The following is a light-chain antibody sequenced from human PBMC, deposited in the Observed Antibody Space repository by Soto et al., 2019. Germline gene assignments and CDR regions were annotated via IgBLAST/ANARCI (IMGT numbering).Light chain of an antibody. CDR3: QQYGTSPPFT. V-gene: IGKV3-20*01. CDR2: GAS. J-gene: IGKJ2*01. CDR1: QSVSSTY. Sequence: VLTQSPGTLSLSPGERATLSCRASQSVSSTYLAWYQQKSGQAPRVLIYGASSRAPGIPDRFSGSGSGTDFTLTISSLEPEDFAVYFCQQYGTSPPFTFGQGTKVEI.